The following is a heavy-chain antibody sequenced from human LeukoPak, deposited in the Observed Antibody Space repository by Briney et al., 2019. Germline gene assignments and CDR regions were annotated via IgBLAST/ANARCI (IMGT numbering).Heavy chain of an antibody. D-gene: IGHD3-22*01. CDR3: AKDLPPGYYYDSSGPPLDY. CDR2: ISGSGGST. CDR1: GFTFSSYA. Sequence: PGRSLRLSCAASGFTFSSYAMSWVRQAPGKGLEWVSAISGSGGSTYYADSVKGRFTISRDNSKNTLYLQMNSLRAEDTAVYYCAKDLPPGYYYDSSGPPLDYWGQGTLVTVSS. J-gene: IGHJ4*02. V-gene: IGHV3-23*01.